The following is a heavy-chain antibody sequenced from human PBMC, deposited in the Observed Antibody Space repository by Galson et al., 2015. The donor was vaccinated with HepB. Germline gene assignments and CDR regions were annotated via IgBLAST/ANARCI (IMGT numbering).Heavy chain of an antibody. V-gene: IGHV4-34*01. J-gene: IGHJ4*02. D-gene: IGHD2-8*01. CDR3: ARYAERLGYFDF. CDR1: GGSFSDHH. CDR2: IKHSGRA. Sequence: ETLSLTCAVYGGSFSDHHWSWLRQPPGKGLEWIGEIKHSGRAKYNPSLKSLATISVDMSQKKFSLRLSSVTAADTAAYYCARYAERLGYFDFWGQGTLVTVSS.